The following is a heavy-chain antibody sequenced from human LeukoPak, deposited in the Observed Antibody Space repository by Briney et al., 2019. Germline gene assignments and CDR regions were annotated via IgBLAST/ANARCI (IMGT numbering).Heavy chain of an antibody. CDR1: GGSFSGYY. J-gene: IGHJ4*02. V-gene: IGHV4-34*01. D-gene: IGHD4-23*01. CDR3: ARITVVTGSLDY. CDR2: INHSGST. Sequence: SETLSLTCAVYGGSFSGYYWSWIRQPPGKGLEWIGEINHSGSTNYNPFLKSRVTISVDASKNQFSLKLSSVTAADTAVYYCARITVVTGSLDYWGQGTLVTVSS.